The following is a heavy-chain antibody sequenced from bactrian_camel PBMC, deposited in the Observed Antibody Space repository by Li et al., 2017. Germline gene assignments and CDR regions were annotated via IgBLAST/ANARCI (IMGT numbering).Heavy chain of an antibody. CDR3: VKPNPDARGGFDH. V-gene: IGHV3S35*01. CDR1: GFGFSSVT. D-gene: IGHD1*01. CDR2: SSSGALSL. Sequence: VQLVESGGGLVQPGGSLRLSCAASGFGFSSVTMSWVRQAPGKGLEWVSSSSSGALSLVYADSVKGRFTISRDNAKNTVYLLMNSLKPEDTAVYYGVKPNPDARGGFDHWGQGTQVTVS. J-gene: IGHJ4*01.